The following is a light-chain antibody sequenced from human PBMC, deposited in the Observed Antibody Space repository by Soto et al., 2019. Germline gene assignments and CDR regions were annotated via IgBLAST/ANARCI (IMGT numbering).Light chain of an antibody. J-gene: IGKJ2*01. Sequence: EIVLTQSPGTLPLSPGERATLSCRASQSVSSNYLVWYQQKPGQAPRPLIYGASSRATGVPDRFSGSGSGTDFTLTISRLEPEDFALYYCHPYANSPFTFGQGTKLEIK. CDR3: HPYANSPFT. V-gene: IGKV3-20*01. CDR1: QSVSSNY. CDR2: GAS.